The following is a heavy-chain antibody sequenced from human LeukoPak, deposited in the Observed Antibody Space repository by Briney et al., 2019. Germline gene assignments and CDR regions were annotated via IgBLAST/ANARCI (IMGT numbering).Heavy chain of an antibody. CDR3: ARGFYGGYYYYYYMDV. Sequence: GESLKISCKGSGYSFTSYWIGWVRQMPGKGLEWMGIIYPGDSDTRYSPSFRGQVTISADRSISTAYLQWSSLKASDTAMYYCARGFYGGYYYYYYMDVWGKGTTVTVYS. CDR2: IYPGDSDT. V-gene: IGHV5-51*01. CDR1: GYSFTSYW. J-gene: IGHJ6*03. D-gene: IGHD4/OR15-4a*01.